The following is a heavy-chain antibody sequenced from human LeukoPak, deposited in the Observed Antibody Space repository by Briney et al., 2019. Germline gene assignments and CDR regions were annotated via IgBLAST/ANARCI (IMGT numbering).Heavy chain of an antibody. V-gene: IGHV1-69*13. J-gene: IGHJ6*03. Sequence: SVKVSCKASGGTFSSYAISWVRQAPGQGLEWMGGIIPIFGTANYAQKFQGRVTITADESTSTAYMELGSLRSEDTAVYYCASNVNGSGSYYNNYYYYYYMDVWGKGTTVTVSS. CDR2: IIPIFGTA. CDR1: GGTFSSYA. CDR3: ASNVNGSGSYYNNYYYYYYMDV. D-gene: IGHD3-10*01.